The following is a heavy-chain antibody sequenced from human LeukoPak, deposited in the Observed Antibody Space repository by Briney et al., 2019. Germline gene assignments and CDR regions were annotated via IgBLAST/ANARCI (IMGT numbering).Heavy chain of an antibody. CDR1: KFAFSSYA. V-gene: IGHV3-23*01. D-gene: IGHD3-22*01. CDR3: AHGSGLIDY. J-gene: IGHJ4*02. Sequence: GGSLRLSCAASKFAFSSYAMSWVRQAPGKGLEWVSAISGGGGNTYYADSVKGRFTISRDNSKNTLYLQMNSLRAEDTAVYYCAHGSGLIDYWGQGTLVTVSS. CDR2: ISGGGGNT.